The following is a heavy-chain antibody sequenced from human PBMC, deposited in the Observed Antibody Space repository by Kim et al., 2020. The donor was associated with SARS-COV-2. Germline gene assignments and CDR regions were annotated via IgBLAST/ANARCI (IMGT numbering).Heavy chain of an antibody. CDR1: GGSINNYY. D-gene: IGHD2-15*01. V-gene: IGHV4-59*08. Sequence: SETLSLTCTVSGGSINNYYWSWIRQPPGKGLEWIGYIYYTGTTRYYPSLRSRVTISVDTSKNQFSLRLSSVTAAYTAVYYCARQGSWHDYWGQGTLVTVS. CDR2: IYYTGTT. CDR3: ARQGSWHDY. J-gene: IGHJ4*02.